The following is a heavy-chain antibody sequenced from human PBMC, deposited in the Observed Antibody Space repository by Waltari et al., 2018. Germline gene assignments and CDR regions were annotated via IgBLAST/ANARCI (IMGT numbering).Heavy chain of an antibody. D-gene: IGHD2-15*01. J-gene: IGHJ4*02. V-gene: IGHV3-23*03. Sequence: EVQLLESGGGLVQPGGSLRLSCAASGFTFSSYAMSWVRQAPGKGLEWVSVIYSGGSTYYADAVKGRFTISRDNSKNTLYLQMNSLRAEDTAVYYCAKDPDSGGAQAHDYWGQGTLVTVSS. CDR2: IYSGGST. CDR1: GFTFSSYA. CDR3: AKDPDSGGAQAHDY.